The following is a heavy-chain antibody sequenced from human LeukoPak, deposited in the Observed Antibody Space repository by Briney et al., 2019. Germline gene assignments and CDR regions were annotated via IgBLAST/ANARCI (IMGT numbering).Heavy chain of an antibody. CDR3: ARPYYYDSRIDP. CDR2: MYYSGST. CDR1: GGSISIGDYY. V-gene: IGHV4-30-4*01. D-gene: IGHD3-22*01. J-gene: IGHJ5*02. Sequence: SETLSLTCTVSGGSISIGDYYWSLIRQPPGKGLEWIAYMYYSGSTYYNPSLKSRVTMSADTSKNQLSLKLSSVTAADTAVYYCARPYYYDSRIDPWGQGILVTVSS.